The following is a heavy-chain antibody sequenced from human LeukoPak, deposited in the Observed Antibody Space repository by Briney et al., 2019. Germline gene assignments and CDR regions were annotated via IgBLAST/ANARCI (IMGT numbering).Heavy chain of an antibody. CDR2: INHNGST. CDR1: GGSFSGYY. V-gene: IGHV4-34*01. Sequence: SETLSLTCAVYGGSFSGYYWSWIRQPPGKGLEWIGEINHNGSTNYNPSLKSRVTISVDTSKNQFSLKLSSVTAADTAVYYCARRPWAAAGTIDYWGQGTLVTVSS. CDR3: ARRPWAAAGTIDY. D-gene: IGHD6-13*01. J-gene: IGHJ4*02.